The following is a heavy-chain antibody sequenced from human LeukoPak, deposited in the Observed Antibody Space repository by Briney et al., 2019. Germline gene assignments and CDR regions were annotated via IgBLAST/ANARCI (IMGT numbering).Heavy chain of an antibody. CDR1: GYTFTSYD. CDR3: ARDRGRDWNHDAFDI. J-gene: IGHJ3*02. CDR2: MNPNSGNT. D-gene: IGHD1-1*01. Sequence: ASVKVSCKASGYTFTSYDINWVRQATGQGLEWMGWMNPNSGNTGYAQKFQGRVTITRNTSISTAYMELSSLRAEDTAVYYCARDRGRDWNHDAFDIWGQGTMVTVSS. V-gene: IGHV1-8*03.